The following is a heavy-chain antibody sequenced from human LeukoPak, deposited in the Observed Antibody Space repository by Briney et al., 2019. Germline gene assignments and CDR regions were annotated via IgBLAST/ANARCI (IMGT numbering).Heavy chain of an antibody. CDR3: ARDLRGLGDYFDY. D-gene: IGHD5-24*01. CDR2: INSDSGGT. J-gene: IGHJ4*02. V-gene: IGHV1-2*02. CDR1: GYPFTGYF. Sequence: GASVKVSCKASGYPFTGYFILWVGRAPGQGLEWMGWINSDSGGTSYHRQFQGRVTMTRDASISTAYMEVSGLRSDDTAVYYCARDLRGLGDYFDYWGQGTLVTVSS.